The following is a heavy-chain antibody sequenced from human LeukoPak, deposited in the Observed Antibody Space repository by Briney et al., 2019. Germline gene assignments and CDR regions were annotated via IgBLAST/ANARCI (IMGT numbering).Heavy chain of an antibody. J-gene: IGHJ5*02. D-gene: IGHD1-14*01. CDR2: IIPIFGTA. CDR3: ARDVGMSDNWFDP. Sequence: GSSVKVSCKASGGTFSSYAISWVRQAPGQGLEWMGGIIPIFGTANYAQKFPGRVTITTDESTSTAYMELSSLRSEDTAVYYCARDVGMSDNWFDPWGQGTLVTVSS. V-gene: IGHV1-69*05. CDR1: GGTFSSYA.